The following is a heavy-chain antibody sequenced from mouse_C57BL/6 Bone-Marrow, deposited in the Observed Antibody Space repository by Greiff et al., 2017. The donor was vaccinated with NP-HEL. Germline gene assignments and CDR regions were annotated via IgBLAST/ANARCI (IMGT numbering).Heavy chain of an antibody. CDR3: ARRFTTVVAVDY. J-gene: IGHJ2*01. CDR1: GYSFTGYY. Sequence: VQLQQSGPELVKPGASVTISCKASGYSFTGYYMNWVKQSPEKSLEWIGEINPSTGGTTYNQKFKAKATLTVDKSSSTAYMQLKSLTSEDSAVYYCARRFTTVVAVDYWGQGTTLTVSS. CDR2: INPSTGGT. V-gene: IGHV1-42*01. D-gene: IGHD1-1*01.